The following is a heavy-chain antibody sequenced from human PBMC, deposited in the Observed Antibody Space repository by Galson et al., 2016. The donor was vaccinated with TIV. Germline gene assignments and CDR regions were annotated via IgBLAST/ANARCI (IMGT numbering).Heavy chain of an antibody. V-gene: IGHV2-5*02. Sequence: PALVKPTQTLTLTCTFSGFSLSTTKVGVAWVRQPPGAALEWLALIYWDDDKRYSPSPRSRLAISKHTSKNQVGLIMTNMDPVDTPTYNCTHLPNIFYYAMAVWGQGTTVTVSS. CDR2: IYWDDDK. CDR1: GFSLSTTKVG. D-gene: IGHD3-9*01. J-gene: IGHJ6*02. CDR3: THLPNIFYYAMAV.